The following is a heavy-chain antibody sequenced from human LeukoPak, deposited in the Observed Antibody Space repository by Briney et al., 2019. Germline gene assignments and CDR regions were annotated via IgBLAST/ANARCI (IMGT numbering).Heavy chain of an antibody. J-gene: IGHJ3*02. D-gene: IGHD2-8*01. CDR1: RYRFTSYW. V-gene: IGHV5-10-1*01. CDR2: IDPSDSYT. Sequence: GESLKISCKGSRYRFTSYWISWVRQMPGKGLEWMGRIDPSDSYTNYSPSFQGHLTISADKSISTAYLQWSSLKASDTAMYYCARHQLLGPCFKGVCSDAFDIWGQGTMVTVSS. CDR3: ARHQLLGPCFKGVCSDAFDI.